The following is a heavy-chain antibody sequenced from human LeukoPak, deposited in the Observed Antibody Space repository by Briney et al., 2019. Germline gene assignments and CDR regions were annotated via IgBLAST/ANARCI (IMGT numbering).Heavy chain of an antibody. CDR1: GGSISSYY. Sequence: SETLSLTCTVSGGSISSYYWSWIRQPPGKGLEWIGRIYTSGSTNYNPSLKSRVTISVDTSKNQFSLKLSSVTAADTAVYYCAREYSYGYLHYYYMDVWGKGTTVTISS. J-gene: IGHJ6*03. D-gene: IGHD5-18*01. CDR3: AREYSYGYLHYYYMDV. CDR2: IYTSGST. V-gene: IGHV4-4*08.